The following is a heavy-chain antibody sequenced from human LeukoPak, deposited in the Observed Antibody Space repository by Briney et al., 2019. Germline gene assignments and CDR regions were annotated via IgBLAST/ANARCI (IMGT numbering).Heavy chain of an antibody. J-gene: IGHJ3*02. CDR1: GGSFSGYY. CDR3: ARDREAVARLDI. CDR2: INHSGST. D-gene: IGHD6-13*01. Sequence: SETLSLTCAVYGGSFSGYYWSWIRQPPGKGPEWIGEINHSGSTNYNPSLKSRVTISVDKSKNQFSLKLSSVTAADTAVYYCARDREAVARLDIWGQGTMVTVSS. V-gene: IGHV4-34*01.